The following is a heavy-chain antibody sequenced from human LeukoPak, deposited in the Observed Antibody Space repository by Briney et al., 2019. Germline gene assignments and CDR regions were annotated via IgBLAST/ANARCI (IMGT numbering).Heavy chain of an antibody. J-gene: IGHJ4*02. CDR2: IHTGGST. CDR3: ARGGPIAVAGYYFDY. D-gene: IGHD6-19*01. CDR1: GFTVSSSY. Sequence: GGSLRLSCAASGFTVSSSYMSWVRQAPGKGLEWVSIIHTGGSTYYAGSVKGRFTISRDNSKNTLYLQMNSLRAEDTAVYFCARGGPIAVAGYYFDYWGQGALVTVSS. V-gene: IGHV3-53*01.